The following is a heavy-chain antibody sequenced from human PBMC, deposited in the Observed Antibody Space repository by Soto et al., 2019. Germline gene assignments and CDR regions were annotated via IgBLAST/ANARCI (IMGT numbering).Heavy chain of an antibody. CDR2: MYYTGNK. CDR3: AFRSSSSLGSLFDP. J-gene: IGHJ5*02. CDR1: GGSISSSTYY. Sequence: SETLSLTCTVSGGSISSSTYYWDWIRQPPGKGLEWIGAMYYTGNKNYNPSLESRVTMSVDTSKNQFSLKLSSVTPTDTAVYYCAFRSSSSLGSLFDPWGRGILVIVSS. V-gene: IGHV4-39*01. D-gene: IGHD6-6*01.